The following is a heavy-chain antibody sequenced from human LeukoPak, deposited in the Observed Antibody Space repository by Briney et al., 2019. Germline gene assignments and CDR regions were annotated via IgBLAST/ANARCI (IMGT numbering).Heavy chain of an antibody. Sequence: GASVKVSCKASAYTFSAYLLHWVRQAPGQGLEWVGIIDPSGGSTGYAQKFQGRVTITADKSTSTAYMELSSLRSEDTAVYYCARESQDIVVVPAPYGMDVWGQGTTVTVSS. J-gene: IGHJ6*02. CDR1: AYTFSAYL. CDR2: IDPSGGST. V-gene: IGHV1-46*01. D-gene: IGHD2-2*01. CDR3: ARESQDIVVVPAPYGMDV.